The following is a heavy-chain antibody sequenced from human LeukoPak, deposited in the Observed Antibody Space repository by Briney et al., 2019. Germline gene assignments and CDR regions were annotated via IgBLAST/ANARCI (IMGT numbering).Heavy chain of an antibody. D-gene: IGHD3-3*01. CDR2: ISGSSSSYI. CDR3: ARDLTYYDFWSGYYGHDAFDI. CDR1: GFTFSSYS. Sequence: GESLKISCAASGFTFSSYSMNWVRQAPGKGLEWVSSISGSSSSYIYYADSVKGRFTISRDNAKNSLYLQMNSLRAEDTAVYYCARDLTYYDFWSGYYGHDAFDIWGQGTMVTVS. V-gene: IGHV3-21*01. J-gene: IGHJ3*02.